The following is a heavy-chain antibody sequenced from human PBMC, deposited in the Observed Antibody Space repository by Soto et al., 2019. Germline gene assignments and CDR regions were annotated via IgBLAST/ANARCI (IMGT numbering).Heavy chain of an antibody. J-gene: IGHJ2*01. Sequence: QVQLVESGGGVVQPGRSLRLSCAASGFTFSSYAMHWVRQAPGKGLEWVAVISYDGSNKYYADSVKGRFTISGDNSKNTLYLQMNSLRAEDTAVYYCARPLWRNDYNWGYFALWGRGTLVTVSS. V-gene: IGHV3-30-3*01. CDR3: ARPLWRNDYNWGYFAL. D-gene: IGHD4-4*01. CDR1: GFTFSSYA. CDR2: ISYDGSNK.